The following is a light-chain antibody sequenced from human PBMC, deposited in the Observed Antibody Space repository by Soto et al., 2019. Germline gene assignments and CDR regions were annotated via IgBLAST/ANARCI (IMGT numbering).Light chain of an antibody. Sequence: DIQMTQSPSSVSAYVGDRVTIACRASQDISIHLACFQQKPGKAPKSLIFGASSLQCGVPSKFSGSGSGTDFTLTIDSLQPEDFATYYCQQYQNYPPSFGQGTKVEIK. CDR1: QDISIH. J-gene: IGKJ1*01. CDR2: GAS. CDR3: QQYQNYPPS. V-gene: IGKV1-16*02.